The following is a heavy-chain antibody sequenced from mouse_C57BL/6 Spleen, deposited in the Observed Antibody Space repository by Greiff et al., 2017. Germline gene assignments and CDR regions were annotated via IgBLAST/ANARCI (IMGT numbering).Heavy chain of an antibody. J-gene: IGHJ4*01. CDR3: ASLNWEDYYARDY. CDR2: INPSSGYT. V-gene: IGHV1-7*01. D-gene: IGHD4-1*02. Sequence: QVQLKESGAELAKPGASVKLSCKASGYTFTSYWMHWVKQRPGQGLEWIGYINPSSGYTKYNQKFKDKATLTADKSSSTAYMQLSSLTYEDSAVYYCASLNWEDYYARDYWGQGTSVTVSS. CDR1: GYTFTSYW.